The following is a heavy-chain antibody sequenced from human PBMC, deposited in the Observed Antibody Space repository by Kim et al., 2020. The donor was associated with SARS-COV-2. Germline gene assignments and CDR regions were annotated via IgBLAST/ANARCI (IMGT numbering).Heavy chain of an antibody. CDR2: INPNSGGT. V-gene: IGHV1-2*02. Sequence: SVKVSCKASGYTFTGYYMHWVRQAPGQGLEWMGCINPNSGGTNYAQKFQGRVTMTRDTSISTAYMELSRLRSDDTAGYYCARGWESSSWYLGMDVWGHGDTVTVSS. CDR1: GYTFTGYY. D-gene: IGHD6-13*01. CDR3: ARGWESSSWYLGMDV. J-gene: IGHJ6*02.